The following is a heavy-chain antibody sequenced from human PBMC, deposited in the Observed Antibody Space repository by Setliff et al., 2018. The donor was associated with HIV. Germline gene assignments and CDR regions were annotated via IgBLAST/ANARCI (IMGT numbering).Heavy chain of an antibody. CDR1: GGSLSGYY. CDR3: ARFSSTGWRRAFDV. Sequence: SETLSLTCAAYGGSLSGYYWSWIRQTPGKGLEWIGEVHYSGRTAYNPSLQSRVAISVDMYRNQFFLRLTSLTAADTAVYFCARFSSTGWRRAFDVWGQGTKVTVSS. V-gene: IGHV4-34*01. J-gene: IGHJ3*01. D-gene: IGHD6-19*01. CDR2: VHYSGRT.